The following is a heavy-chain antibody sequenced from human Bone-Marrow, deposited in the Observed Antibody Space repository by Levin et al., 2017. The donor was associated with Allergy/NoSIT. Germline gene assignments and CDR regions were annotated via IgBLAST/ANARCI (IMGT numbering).Heavy chain of an antibody. J-gene: IGHJ4*02. V-gene: IGHV1-2*02. Sequence: ASVKVSCKTSGYSFSGYYIHWLRQAPGQGLEWMGWINPNNDGTINTQKLRGRVTMTRDTSTSTVYMVLNRLTTDDTAVYFCARQLADGSHYFDYWGQGTLVTVSS. D-gene: IGHD1-1*01. CDR3: ARQLADGSHYFDY. CDR2: INPNNDGT. CDR1: GYSFSGYY.